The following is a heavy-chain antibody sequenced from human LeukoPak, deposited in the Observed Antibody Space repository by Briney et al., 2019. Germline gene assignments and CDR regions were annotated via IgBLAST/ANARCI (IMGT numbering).Heavy chain of an antibody. J-gene: IGHJ6*02. CDR1: GGSIGNYY. CDR2: IFVSGST. Sequence: MASETLSLTCTVSGGSIGNYYWTWIRQPAGKGLEWIGRIFVSGSTNYNPSLKGRVTMSVDTSKKQFSLRLTSMSAADTAVYFCARAIFGDSYHGIDVWGQGTTVTASS. V-gene: IGHV4-4*07. D-gene: IGHD3-10*01. CDR3: ARAIFGDSYHGIDV.